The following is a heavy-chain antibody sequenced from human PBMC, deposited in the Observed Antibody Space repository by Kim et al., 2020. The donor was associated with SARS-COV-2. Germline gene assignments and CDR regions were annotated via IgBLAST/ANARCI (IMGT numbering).Heavy chain of an antibody. J-gene: IGHJ5*02. D-gene: IGHD3-9*01. CDR1: GYTFTSYD. Sequence: ASVKVSCKASGYTFTSYDINWVRQATGQGLEWMGWMNPNSGNTGYAQKFQGRVTMTRNTSISTAYMELSSLRSEDTAVYYCARVGRGYDILTGYYNWFDPWGQGTLVTVSS. CDR3: ARVGRGYDILTGYYNWFDP. CDR2: MNPNSGNT. V-gene: IGHV1-8*01.